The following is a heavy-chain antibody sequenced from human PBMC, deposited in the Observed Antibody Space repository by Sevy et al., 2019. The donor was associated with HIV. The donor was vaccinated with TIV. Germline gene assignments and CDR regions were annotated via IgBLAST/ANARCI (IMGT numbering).Heavy chain of an antibody. D-gene: IGHD3-22*01. V-gene: IGHV3-66*01. J-gene: IGHJ2*01. CDR1: GFTVSGNY. Sequence: GGSLRLSCAASGFTVSGNYMSWVRQAPGKGLEWVSGIFSAGNTHFADSVKGRFTISRDNSKNTLSLQMNSLSAEDTAVYYCARAVEDYSDSSAWDWYFDLWGRGTLVTVSS. CDR3: ARAVEDYSDSSAWDWYFDL. CDR2: IFSAGNT.